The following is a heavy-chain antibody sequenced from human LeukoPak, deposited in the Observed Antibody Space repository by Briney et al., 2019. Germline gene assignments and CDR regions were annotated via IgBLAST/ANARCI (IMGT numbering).Heavy chain of an antibody. CDR3: ARLSSSWYVETPDFDY. Sequence: PSETLSLTCTVSGGSISSYYWSWIRQPPGKGLEWIGYIYYSGSTDYNPSLKSRVTISVDTSKNQFSLELSSVTAADTAVYYCARLSSSWYVETPDFDYWGQGTLVTVSS. J-gene: IGHJ4*02. CDR2: IYYSGST. CDR1: GGSISSYY. V-gene: IGHV4-59*08. D-gene: IGHD6-13*01.